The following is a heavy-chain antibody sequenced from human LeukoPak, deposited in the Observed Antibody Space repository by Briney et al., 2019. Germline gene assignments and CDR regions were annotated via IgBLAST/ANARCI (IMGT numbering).Heavy chain of an antibody. D-gene: IGHD3-10*01. V-gene: IGHV4-4*07. CDR2: VYINGNT. CDR3: ARSLYYYGSGTYEAGYYYYMTS. Sequence: SETLSLTCSVSSGFISAYYWSWIRQPAGKGLEWIGRVYINGNTDYAPSLKSRVTMSVDSSKSQFSLKLSSVTAADTAVYYCARSLYYYGSGTYEAGYYYYMTSGAKGPRSPSP. CDR1: SGFISAYY. J-gene: IGHJ6*03.